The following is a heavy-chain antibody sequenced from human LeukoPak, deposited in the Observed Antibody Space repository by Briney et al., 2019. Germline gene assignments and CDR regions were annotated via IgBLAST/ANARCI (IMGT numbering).Heavy chain of an antibody. CDR2: INHSGSN. V-gene: IGHV4-34*01. Sequence: PWETLTLTCAASGWTFSGYYWSWIRQPPGKGLEWVGEINHSGSNKYNPSLKSRVTISVDQSQYQFSLKLSTVTAADTSVYYCARGKVAMVRGVIMGSYYGMDVWGQGTTVTASS. J-gene: IGHJ6*02. D-gene: IGHD3-10*01. CDR1: GWTFSGYY. CDR3: ARGKVAMVRGVIMGSYYGMDV.